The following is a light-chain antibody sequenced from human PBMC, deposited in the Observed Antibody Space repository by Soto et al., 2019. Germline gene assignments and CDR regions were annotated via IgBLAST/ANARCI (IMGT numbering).Light chain of an antibody. CDR2: DAS. CDR3: QQYNSYWT. CDR1: QSISSW. V-gene: IGKV1-5*01. Sequence: DIPMTQSPSTLSASVGDRVTITCRASQSISSWLAWYQQKPGKAPKLLIYDASSLESGVPSRFSGSGSGTEFNLTISSLQPDDFATYYCQQYNSYWTFGQGTKVEIK. J-gene: IGKJ1*01.